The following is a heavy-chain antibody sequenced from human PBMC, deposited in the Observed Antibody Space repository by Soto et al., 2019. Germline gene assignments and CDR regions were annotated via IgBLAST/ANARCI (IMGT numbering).Heavy chain of an antibody. CDR2: ISYDGFNR. CDR1: GFTFTSYG. V-gene: IGHV3-30*03. J-gene: IGHJ5*02. Sequence: QVQLVESGGGVVQPGRSLRLSCAASGFTFTSYGMHWVRQAPGKGLEWVAVISYDGFNRYYGDSVKGRFTISRADSKNKLYLLLNSLRPEDTAVYYCAMDARIAVAKGALCNWFDPWGQGTLVTVAS. CDR3: AMDARIAVAKGALCNWFDP. D-gene: IGHD6-13*01.